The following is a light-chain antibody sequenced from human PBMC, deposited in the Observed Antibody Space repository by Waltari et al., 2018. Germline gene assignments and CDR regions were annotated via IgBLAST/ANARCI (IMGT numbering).Light chain of an antibody. V-gene: IGKV1-39*01. CDR3: QQYNSYSALT. Sequence: DIQMTQSPSSLSASVGDRVTITCRASRAITNYVNWCQQRPGLAPKLLIYAASTFQGGVPTRFSGSCSGTDFTLTISSLQIEDFATYYCQQYNSYSALTFGGGTRVEIK. CDR1: RAITNY. CDR2: AAS. J-gene: IGKJ4*01.